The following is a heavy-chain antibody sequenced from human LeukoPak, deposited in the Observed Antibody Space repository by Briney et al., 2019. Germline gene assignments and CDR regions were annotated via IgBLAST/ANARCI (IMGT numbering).Heavy chain of an antibody. CDR2: INHSGST. CDR3: ARKGYGGNSAQDYGMDV. V-gene: IGHV4-34*01. J-gene: IGHJ6*02. CDR1: GGSFSGYY. D-gene: IGHD4-23*01. Sequence: SETLSLTCAVYGGSFSGYYWSWIRQPPGKGLEWLGEINHSGSTNYNPSLKSRVTISVDTSKNQFSLRLSSVTAADTAVYYCARKGYGGNSAQDYGMDVWGQGTTVTVSS.